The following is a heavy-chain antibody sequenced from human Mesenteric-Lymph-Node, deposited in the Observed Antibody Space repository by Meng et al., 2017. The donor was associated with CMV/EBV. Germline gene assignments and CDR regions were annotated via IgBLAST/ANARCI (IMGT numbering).Heavy chain of an antibody. CDR1: GYTFTSYG. D-gene: IGHD3-22*01. V-gene: IGHV1-8*02. Sequence: ASVKVSCKASGYTFTSYGINWVRQATGQGLEWMGWMNPNSGNTGYAQKFQGRVTMTRNTSISTAYMELSSLRSEDTAVYYCARARDSSGYYYPYYYYGMDVWGQGTTVTVSS. J-gene: IGHJ6*02. CDR3: ARARDSSGYYYPYYYYGMDV. CDR2: MNPNSGNT.